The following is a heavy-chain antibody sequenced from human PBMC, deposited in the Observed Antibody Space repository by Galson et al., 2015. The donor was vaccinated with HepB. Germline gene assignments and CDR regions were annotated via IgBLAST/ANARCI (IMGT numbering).Heavy chain of an antibody. J-gene: IGHJ5*02. CDR1: GFTFSSYA. CDR2: ISGSGGST. V-gene: IGHV3-23*01. D-gene: IGHD3-10*01. Sequence: SLRLSCAASGFTFSSYAMSWVRQAPGKGLEWVSAISGSGGSTYYADSVKGRFTISRDNSKNTLYLQMSSLRAEDTAVYYCATERIGSGSYYTGPWFDPWGQGTLVTVSS. CDR3: ATERIGSGSYYTGPWFDP.